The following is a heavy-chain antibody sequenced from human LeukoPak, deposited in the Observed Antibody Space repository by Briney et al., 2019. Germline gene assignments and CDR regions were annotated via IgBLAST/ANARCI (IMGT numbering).Heavy chain of an antibody. CDR3: ANDYVGVMGPIQH. J-gene: IGHJ1*01. Sequence: PSETLSLTCTVSGGSISSSSYYWGWIRQPPGKGLEWIGSIYYSGSTYYNPSLKSRVTISVDTSKHQFSLKLSSVTAADTALYYGANDYVGVMGPIQHWGQGTLVTVSS. CDR2: IYYSGST. V-gene: IGHV4-39*07. CDR1: GGSISSSSYY. D-gene: IGHD3-16*01.